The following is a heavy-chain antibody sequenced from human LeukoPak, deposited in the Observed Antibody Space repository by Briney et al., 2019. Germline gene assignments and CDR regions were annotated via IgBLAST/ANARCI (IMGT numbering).Heavy chain of an antibody. CDR2: IYYSGSS. V-gene: IGHV4-59*01. CDR1: GGSISSYY. J-gene: IGHJ4*02. D-gene: IGHD1-26*01. Sequence: SETLSLTCTVSGGSISSYYWSWIRQPPGKGLEWIGYIYYSGSSNYNPSLKSRVTISVDTSKNQFSLKLSSVTAADTAVYYCAMGNLVGATYWGQGTLVTVSS. CDR3: AMGNLVGATY.